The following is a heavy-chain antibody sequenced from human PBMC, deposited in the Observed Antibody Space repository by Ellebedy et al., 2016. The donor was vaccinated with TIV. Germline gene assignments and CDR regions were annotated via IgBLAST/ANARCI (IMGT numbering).Heavy chain of an antibody. CDR2: IKQDGSDK. Sequence: GESLKISCAASGFTFSSFAMSWVRQAPGRGLEWLANIKQDGSDKNYVDSVKGRFTISRDNAKKSLYLQMDSLRAEDTAVYYCARGSGYCSSTSCSGGSDWGQGTPVTVSS. V-gene: IGHV3-7*03. J-gene: IGHJ4*02. D-gene: IGHD2-2*01. CDR1: GFTFSSFA. CDR3: ARGSGYCSSTSCSGGSD.